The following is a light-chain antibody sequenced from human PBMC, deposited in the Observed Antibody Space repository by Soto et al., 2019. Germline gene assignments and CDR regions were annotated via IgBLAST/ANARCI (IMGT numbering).Light chain of an antibody. Sequence: EIVLTQSPATLSLSPGERATLSCRASPSVSSYLAWYQQKPGQAPRLLIYDAANRATDIPARFSGSRSGTDFTLTISSLEPEDFAVYYCQQRSNWPQITFGQGTRLEIK. CDR3: QQRSNWPQIT. J-gene: IGKJ5*01. CDR2: DAA. V-gene: IGKV3-11*01. CDR1: PSVSSY.